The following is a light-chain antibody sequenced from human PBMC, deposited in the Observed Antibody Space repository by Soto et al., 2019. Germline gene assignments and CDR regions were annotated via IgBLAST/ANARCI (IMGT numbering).Light chain of an antibody. J-gene: IGLJ3*02. V-gene: IGLV2-14*01. CDR3: SAYTSSSTRV. CDR1: SSDVGGYNS. CDR2: EVS. Sequence: QSALTQPASVSGSPGQSITISCTGTSSDVGGYNSVSWYQQHPGKAPKIMIYEVSNRTSGVSNRFSGSKSGNTASLTISGLQAEDEADYYCSAYTSSSTRVFGGGTKLTVL.